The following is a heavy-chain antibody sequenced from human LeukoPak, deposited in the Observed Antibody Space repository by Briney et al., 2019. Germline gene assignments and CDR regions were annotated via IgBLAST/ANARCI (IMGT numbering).Heavy chain of an antibody. CDR1: GFTFTNYW. V-gene: IGHV3-7*01. D-gene: IGHD3-10*01. Sequence: GGSLRLSCAASGFTFTNYWMSWVRQAPGKGLEWVANINQDGGEKYYVDSVKGRFTISRDNTKNTLYLQMNSLRAEDTAVYYCAKDLNDRLLWSGELFGWFDPWGQGTLVTVSS. J-gene: IGHJ5*02. CDR3: AKDLNDRLLWSGELFGWFDP. CDR2: INQDGGEK.